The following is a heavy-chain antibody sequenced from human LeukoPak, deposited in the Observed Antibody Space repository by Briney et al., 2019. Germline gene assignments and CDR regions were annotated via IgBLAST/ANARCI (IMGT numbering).Heavy chain of an antibody. J-gene: IGHJ4*02. Sequence: ASETLSLTCTVSGGSISGYYWSWIRQSPGKGLEWIGYIYYDGITYYHPSLKSRVTISVDRSKNQFSLKVSSVTATDTALYFCARGSSSGWYEGPDYWGQGTLVTVSS. CDR2: IYYDGIT. V-gene: IGHV4-59*01. CDR3: ARGSSSGWYEGPDY. CDR1: GGSISGYY. D-gene: IGHD6-19*01.